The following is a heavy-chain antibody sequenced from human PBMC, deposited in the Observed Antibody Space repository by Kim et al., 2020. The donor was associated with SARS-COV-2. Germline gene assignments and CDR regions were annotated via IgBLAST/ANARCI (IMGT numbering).Heavy chain of an antibody. D-gene: IGHD2-21*02. Sequence: LKSRVTISVDTSKNQFSLKLSSATAADTAVYYCARAGCWGGDCYSDAFDIWGQGTMVTVSS. CDR3: ARAGCWGGDCYSDAFDI. J-gene: IGHJ3*02. V-gene: IGHV4-34*01.